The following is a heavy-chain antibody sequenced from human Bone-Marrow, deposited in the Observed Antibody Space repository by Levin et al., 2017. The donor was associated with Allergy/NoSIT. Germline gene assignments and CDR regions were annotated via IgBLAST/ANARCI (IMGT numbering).Heavy chain of an antibody. CDR2: MNPDRGNT. Sequence: ASVKVSCKASGYTFTSFDINWVRQATGQGLEWMGWMNPDRGNTGYAQKFQGRVTMTRDTSIRTAYMELSSLRSEDTAGYYCAREGSYGTYYMDVWGKGTTVTVSS. V-gene: IGHV1-8*01. D-gene: IGHD5-18*01. J-gene: IGHJ6*03. CDR1: GYTFTSFD. CDR3: AREGSYGTYYMDV.